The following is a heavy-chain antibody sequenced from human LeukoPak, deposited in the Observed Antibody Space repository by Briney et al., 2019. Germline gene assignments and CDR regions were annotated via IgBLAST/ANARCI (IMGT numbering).Heavy chain of an antibody. D-gene: IGHD3-10*01. CDR3: ARDQTYSGSGIYTYFDY. CDR2: IYSTGST. CDR1: GGSISSGGYY. V-gene: IGHV4-61*02. Sequence: SETLSLTCTVSGGSISSGGYYWSWIRQPAGKGLDYIGRIYSTGSTNYNPSLRSRVTISVDTSKNHFSLKPSSVTAADTAVYYCARDQTYSGSGIYTYFDYWGQGILVTVST. J-gene: IGHJ4*02.